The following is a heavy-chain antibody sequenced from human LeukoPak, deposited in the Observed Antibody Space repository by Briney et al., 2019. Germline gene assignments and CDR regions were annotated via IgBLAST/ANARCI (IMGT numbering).Heavy chain of an antibody. V-gene: IGHV4-39*01. CDR1: GGSISNNGYY. CDR2: IYYSGNT. Sequence: SETLSLTCTVSGGSISNNGYYWGWIRQPPGKGLEWIGSIYYSGNTYYNPSLKSRVTISVDTSKNQFSLKLSSVTAADTAVYYCARMIAVAGTYYYYMDVWGKGTTVTISS. J-gene: IGHJ6*03. D-gene: IGHD6-19*01. CDR3: ARMIAVAGTYYYYMDV.